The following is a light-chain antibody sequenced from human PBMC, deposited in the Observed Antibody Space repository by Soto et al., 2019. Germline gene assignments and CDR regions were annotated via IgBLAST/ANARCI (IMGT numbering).Light chain of an antibody. CDR1: SSDVGGYNY. V-gene: IGLV2-11*01. CDR2: DVS. CDR3: CSYAGSYSWV. J-gene: IGLJ3*02. Sequence: ALTQPRSVSGSPGQSVTISCTGTSSDVGGYNYVSWYQQHPGKAPKLMIYDVSKRPSGVPDRFSGSKSGNTASLTISGLRAEDEADYYCCSYAGSYSWVFGGGTKLTVL.